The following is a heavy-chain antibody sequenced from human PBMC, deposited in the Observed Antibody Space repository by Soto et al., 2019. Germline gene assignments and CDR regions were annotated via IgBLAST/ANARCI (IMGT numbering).Heavy chain of an antibody. Sequence: PGGSVRILCAASGFTFSNSSMHRARQFSGKVLEWVSRINGHXTFTGYAGSVKGRFTIYRDNAKYTLHLQVNSLRAEDTAVYYCVKFLGRGGGVPRFYFDHWGQGALVTVSS. CDR3: VKFLGRGGGVPRFYFDH. CDR1: GFTFSNSS. D-gene: IGHD1-1*01. CDR2: INGHXTFT. V-gene: IGHV3-74*01. J-gene: IGHJ4*02.